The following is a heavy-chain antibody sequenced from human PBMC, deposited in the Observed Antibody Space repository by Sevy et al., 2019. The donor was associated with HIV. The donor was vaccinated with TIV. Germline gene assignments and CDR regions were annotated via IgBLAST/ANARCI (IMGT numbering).Heavy chain of an antibody. D-gene: IGHD6-13*01. Sequence: GGSLRLSCAASGFTFSNYGMHWVRQVPGKGLEWVTFIRYDGSDKYYAASVKGRFTISRDDSKNTFYLQMDSLRPEDTAIYYCAKDLAGPGRRYFDYWGQGTLATVSS. CDR2: IRYDGSDK. CDR1: GFTFSNYG. CDR3: AKDLAGPGRRYFDY. J-gene: IGHJ4*02. V-gene: IGHV3-30*02.